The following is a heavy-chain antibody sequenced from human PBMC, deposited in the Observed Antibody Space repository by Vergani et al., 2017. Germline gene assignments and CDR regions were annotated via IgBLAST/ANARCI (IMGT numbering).Heavy chain of an antibody. J-gene: IGHJ5*02. CDR1: GYTFTGYY. D-gene: IGHD2-2*01. V-gene: IGHV1-2*02. Sequence: QVQLVQSGAEVKKPGASVKVSCKASGYTFTGYYMHWVRQAPGQGLEWMGWINPNSGGTYYAQKFQGRVTMTRDTSISTAYMELSRLRSDDTAVYYCARVVVPAAIPNWFDPWGQGTLVTVSS. CDR3: ARVVVPAAIPNWFDP. CDR2: INPNSGGT.